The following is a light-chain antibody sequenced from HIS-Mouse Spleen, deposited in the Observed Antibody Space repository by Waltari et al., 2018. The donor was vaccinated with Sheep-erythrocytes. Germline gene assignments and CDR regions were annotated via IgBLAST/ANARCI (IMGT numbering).Light chain of an antibody. CDR2: AAS. J-gene: IGKJ2*01. Sequence: AIRMTQSPFSLSASTGERVTITCRASQGISSYLAWYQQKPGKAPKLLIYAASTLQSGVPSRFSGSGSGTDFTLTISCLQSEDFATYYCQQYYSYPYTLGQGTKLEIK. CDR1: QGISSY. CDR3: QQYYSYPYT. V-gene: IGKV1-8*01.